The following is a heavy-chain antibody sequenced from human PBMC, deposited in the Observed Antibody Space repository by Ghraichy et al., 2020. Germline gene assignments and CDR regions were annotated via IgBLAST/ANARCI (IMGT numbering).Heavy chain of an antibody. J-gene: IGHJ3*02. CDR1: GGSISSGGYY. D-gene: IGHD3-22*01. CDR2: IYYSGST. V-gene: IGHV4-31*03. Sequence: SETLSLTCTVSGGSISSGGYYWSWIRQLPGKGLEWIGYIYYSGSTYYSPSLKSRVTISVDTSKNQFSLKLNSVTAADTAVYYCARDLRGGYYFGAFDIWGQGTMVTISS. CDR3: ARDLRGGYYFGAFDI.